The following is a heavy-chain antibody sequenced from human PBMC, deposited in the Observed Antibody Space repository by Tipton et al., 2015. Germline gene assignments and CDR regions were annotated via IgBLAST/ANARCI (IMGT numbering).Heavy chain of an antibody. V-gene: IGHV4-38-2*01. Sequence: TLSLTCAVSGYSISGDYFWGWIRQPPGKGLEWIGSIYHSGSTYYNPSLKSRVTISVDTSKNQFSLKLSSVTAADTAVYYCARVLCGGDCYSVGDWGQGTLVTVSS. CDR3: ARVLCGGDCYSVGD. D-gene: IGHD2-21*02. J-gene: IGHJ4*02. CDR2: IYHSGST. CDR1: GYSISGDYF.